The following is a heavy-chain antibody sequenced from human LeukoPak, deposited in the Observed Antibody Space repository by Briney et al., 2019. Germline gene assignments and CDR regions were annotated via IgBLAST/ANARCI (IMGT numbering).Heavy chain of an antibody. V-gene: IGHV3-33*01. J-gene: IGHJ6*03. Sequence: GGSLRLSCAASGFTFSSYGMHWVRQAPGKGLEWVAVIWYDGSNKYYADSVKGRFTISRDNSKNTLYLQMNSLRAEDTAVYHCVTRGYYYYMDVWGKGTTVTVSS. CDR1: GFTFSSYG. CDR2: IWYDGSNK. CDR3: VTRGYYYYMDV.